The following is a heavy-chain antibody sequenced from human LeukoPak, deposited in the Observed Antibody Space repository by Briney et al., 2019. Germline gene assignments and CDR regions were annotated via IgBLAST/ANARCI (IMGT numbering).Heavy chain of an antibody. Sequence: PSETLSLTCTVSGGSITGYYWTWIRQPPGKGLEWIGYISDSGSTNYNPSLKSRVTMSVDSANTEFSLRLNSVTAADTAVYYCARVFRGAVTSNWFDPWGQGTLVTVSS. CDR1: GGSITGYY. J-gene: IGHJ5*02. D-gene: IGHD4-17*01. CDR2: ISDSGST. V-gene: IGHV4-59*01. CDR3: ARVFRGAVTSNWFDP.